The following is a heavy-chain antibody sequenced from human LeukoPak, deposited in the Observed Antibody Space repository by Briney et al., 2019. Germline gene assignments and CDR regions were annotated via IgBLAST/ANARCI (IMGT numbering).Heavy chain of an antibody. CDR3: AKEVGTFTLDY. CDR2: ISYDGSDK. CDR1: GFSFSTYG. V-gene: IGHV3-30*18. D-gene: IGHD1-26*01. J-gene: IGHJ4*02. Sequence: LPGSSLRLSCAASGFSFSTYGMHWVRQAPGKGLEWVTVISYDGSDKYYADSVKGRFTIYRGNSRNTLYLQMNSLRVEDTAVYYCAKEVGTFTLDYWGQGTLVTVS.